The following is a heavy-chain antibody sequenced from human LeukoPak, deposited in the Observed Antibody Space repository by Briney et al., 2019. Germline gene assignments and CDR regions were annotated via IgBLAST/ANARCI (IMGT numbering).Heavy chain of an antibody. CDR3: ARDIRGYSGYDYGPDY. D-gene: IGHD5-12*01. Sequence: ASVKVSCKASGYTVTSYYMHWVRQAPGQGLEWMGIINPSGGSTSYAQKFRGRVTMTRDTSTSTVYMKLSSLRSEDTAVYYCARDIRGYSGYDYGPDYWGQGTLVTVSS. V-gene: IGHV1-46*01. J-gene: IGHJ4*02. CDR1: GYTVTSYY. CDR2: INPSGGST.